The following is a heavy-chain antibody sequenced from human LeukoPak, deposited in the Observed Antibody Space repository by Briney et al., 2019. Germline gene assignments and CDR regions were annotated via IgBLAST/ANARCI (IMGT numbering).Heavy chain of an antibody. J-gene: IGHJ4*02. D-gene: IGHD3-10*01. V-gene: IGHV3-23*01. CDR1: GFTFSSYA. CDR3: AKDGDYYGSGSDSDY. CDR2: ISGSGGST. Sequence: PGGSLRLSCAASGFTFSSYAMSWVRQAPGKGLEWVSAISGSGGSTYYADSVKGRFTISRDNSKNTLYLQMNSLRAEDTAVNYCAKDGDYYGSGSDSDYWGQGTLVTVSS.